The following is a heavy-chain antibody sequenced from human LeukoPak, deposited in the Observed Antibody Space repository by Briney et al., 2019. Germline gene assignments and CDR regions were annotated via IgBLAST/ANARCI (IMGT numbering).Heavy chain of an antibody. J-gene: IGHJ4*02. CDR1: GFNFRSYD. Sequence: GGSLRLSCAASGFNFRSYDLSWARQTPGKGLECVSTISRGVGSTSYADSVKGRFTISRDNSKNTLYLQMNNLRADDTAVYYCVKKGQADDDGKPDWGQGTLVTVSS. D-gene: IGHD1-1*01. V-gene: IGHV3-23*01. CDR2: ISRGVGST. CDR3: VKKGQADDDGKPD.